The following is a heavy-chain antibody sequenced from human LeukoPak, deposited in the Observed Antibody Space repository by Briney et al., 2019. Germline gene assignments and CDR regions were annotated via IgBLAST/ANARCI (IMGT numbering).Heavy chain of an antibody. V-gene: IGHV3-66*01. D-gene: IGHD6-19*01. CDR1: GFTVSSNY. CDR3: ARGLLPYSSGWVIFDY. CDR2: IYSGGST. J-gene: IGHJ4*02. Sequence: GGSLRLSCAASGFTVSSNYMSWVRQAPGKGLEWVSVIYSGGSTYYADSVKGRFIISRDNSKNTLYLQMNSLRAEDTAVYYCARGLLPYSSGWVIFDYWGQGTLVTVSS.